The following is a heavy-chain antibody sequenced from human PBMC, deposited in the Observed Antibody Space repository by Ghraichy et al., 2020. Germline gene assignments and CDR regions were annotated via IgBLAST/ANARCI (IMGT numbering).Heavy chain of an antibody. Sequence: SQTLSLTSAISGDSVSSNSAAWNWIRQSPSRGLEWLGRTYYRSKWYNDYAISVKTRITINPDTSKNQFSLQLNSVTPDDTAVYYCARDTLDFFDIWGQGTMVTVSS. D-gene: IGHD3-9*01. J-gene: IGHJ3*02. CDR3: ARDTLDFFDI. CDR1: GDSVSSNSAA. CDR2: TYYRSKWYN. V-gene: IGHV6-1*01.